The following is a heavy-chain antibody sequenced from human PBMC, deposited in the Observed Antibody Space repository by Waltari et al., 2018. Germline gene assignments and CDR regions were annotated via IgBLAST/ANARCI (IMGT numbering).Heavy chain of an antibody. D-gene: IGHD3-10*01. Sequence: QVQLQQWGAGLLKPSETLSLTCAVYGGSFSGYYWSWIRQPPGKGLEWIGYIYYRGSTNNNPSLKSRVTISVDTSKNQFALKLSSVTAADTAVYYCARDGGPMALYGMDVWGQGTTVTVSS. CDR1: GGSFSGYY. V-gene: IGHV4-34*11. J-gene: IGHJ6*02. CDR2: IYYRGST. CDR3: ARDGGPMALYGMDV.